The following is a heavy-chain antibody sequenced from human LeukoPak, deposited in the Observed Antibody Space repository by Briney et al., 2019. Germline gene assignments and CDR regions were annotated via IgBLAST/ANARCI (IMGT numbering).Heavy chain of an antibody. D-gene: IGHD3-3*01. V-gene: IGHV3-23*01. CDR3: AKSLHITIFGVVPPGAFDI. CDR1: GFTFSSYA. Sequence: GGSLRLSCAASGFTFSSYAMSWVRQAPGKGLEGVSAISGSGGSTYYADSVKGRFTISRDNSKNTLYLQMNSLRAEDTAVYYCAKSLHITIFGVVPPGAFDIWGQGTMVTVSS. CDR2: ISGSGGST. J-gene: IGHJ3*02.